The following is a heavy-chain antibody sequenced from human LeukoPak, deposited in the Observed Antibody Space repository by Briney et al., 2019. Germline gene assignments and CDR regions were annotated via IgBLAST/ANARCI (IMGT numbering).Heavy chain of an antibody. CDR2: FDPEDGET. D-gene: IGHD3-16*01. J-gene: IGHJ4*02. V-gene: IGHV1-24*01. Sequence: ALVKVSCKVSGYTLTELSMHWVRQAPGKGLEWMGGFDPEDGETIYAQKFQGRVAMTEDTSTDTAYMELSRLRSEDTAVYYCATVGGVGDFDYWGQGTLVTVSS. CDR1: GYTLTELS. CDR3: ATVGGVGDFDY.